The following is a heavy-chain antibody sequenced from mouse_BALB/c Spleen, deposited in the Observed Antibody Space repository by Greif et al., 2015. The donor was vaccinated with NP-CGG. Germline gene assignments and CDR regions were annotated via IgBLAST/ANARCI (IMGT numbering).Heavy chain of an antibody. D-gene: IGHD2-14*01. CDR2: IRSKSNNYAT. CDR3: VRDYRYDYFDY. V-gene: IGHV10-1*02. Sequence: DVKLVESGGGLVQPKGSLKLSCAASGFTFNTYAMNWVRQAPGKGLEWVARIRSKSNNYATYYADSVKDRFTISRDDSQSMLYLQMNNLKTEDTAMYDCVRDYRYDYFDYWCQGTTLTVSS. J-gene: IGHJ2*01. CDR1: GFTFNTYA.